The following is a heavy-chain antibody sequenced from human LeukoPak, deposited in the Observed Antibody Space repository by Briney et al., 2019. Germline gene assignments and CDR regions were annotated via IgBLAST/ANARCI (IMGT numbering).Heavy chain of an antibody. CDR3: ARAGSLAVPQDH. Sequence: GGSLRLSCAASGFTFSNYWMTWVRQVPGKGLEWVANIKQDGSAKYYVDSVKGRFTISRDNAKNSVYLQMNSLRVVDTAVYYCARAGSLAVPQDHWGQGTLVTVSS. CDR1: GFTFSNYW. D-gene: IGHD6-6*01. CDR2: IKQDGSAK. V-gene: IGHV3-7*03. J-gene: IGHJ4*02.